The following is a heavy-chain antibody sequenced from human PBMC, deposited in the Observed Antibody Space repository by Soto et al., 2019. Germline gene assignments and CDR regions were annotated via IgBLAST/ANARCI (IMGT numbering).Heavy chain of an antibody. V-gene: IGHV3-23*01. CDR3: ARYIPGVRYYGMDV. J-gene: IGHJ6*02. Sequence: PXXSLRLSFAASGFTFSSYAMEWVPQAPGKGLEWVSLIGESGTPTYYADSVKGRFTISRDNSGNTLFLEMYSLRDEDTAVYYCARYIPGVRYYGMDVWGQGTTVTVSS. D-gene: IGHD2-2*01. CDR1: GFTFSSYA. CDR2: IGESGTPT.